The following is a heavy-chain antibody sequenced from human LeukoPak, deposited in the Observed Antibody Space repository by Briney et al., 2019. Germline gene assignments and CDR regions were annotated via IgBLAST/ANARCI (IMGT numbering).Heavy chain of an antibody. CDR1: GFTFSSFG. V-gene: IGHV3-20*04. Sequence: PGGSLRLSCAASGFTFSSFGMSWVRQAPGKGLEWVSGINWNGGSTGYADSVKGRFTISRDNAKNSLYLQMNSLRAEDTALYYCARGAEGIAAAYFDYWGQGTLVTVSS. D-gene: IGHD6-13*01. CDR3: ARGAEGIAAAYFDY. CDR2: INWNGGST. J-gene: IGHJ4*02.